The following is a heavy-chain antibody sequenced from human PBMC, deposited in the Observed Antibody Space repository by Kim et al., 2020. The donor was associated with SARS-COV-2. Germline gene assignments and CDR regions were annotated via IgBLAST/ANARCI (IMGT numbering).Heavy chain of an antibody. Sequence: SVKVSCKASGFTFTSSAVQWVRQARGQRLEWIGWIVVGSGNTNYAQKFQERVTITRDMSTSTAYMELSSLRSEDTAVYYCAATSRWELRYFAHAYDAFDIWGQGTMVTVSS. V-gene: IGHV1-58*01. CDR1: GFTFTSSA. CDR3: AATSRWELRYFAHAYDAFDI. D-gene: IGHD3-9*01. J-gene: IGHJ3*02. CDR2: IVVGSGNT.